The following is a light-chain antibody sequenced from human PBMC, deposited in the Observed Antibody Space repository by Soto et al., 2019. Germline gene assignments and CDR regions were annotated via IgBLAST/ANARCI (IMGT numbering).Light chain of an antibody. J-gene: IGKJ1*01. CDR1: QSISNW. CDR3: QETYSFPRT. V-gene: IGKV1-12*01. CDR2: AAS. Sequence: DIQMTQSPSSVSASVGDTVTITCRASQSISNWLAWYQQKPGKAPKLLIYAASSLQSGVPSRFSSSGSGTDFTLTITSLQAEDFATYYCQETYSFPRTFGQGTKVEIK.